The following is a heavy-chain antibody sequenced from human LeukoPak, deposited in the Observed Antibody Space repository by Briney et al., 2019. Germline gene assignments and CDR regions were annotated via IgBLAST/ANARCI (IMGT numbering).Heavy chain of an antibody. CDR3: AGEISGGGSYDDY. V-gene: IGHV4-59*11. D-gene: IGHD1-26*01. CDR2: IYYSGST. Sequence: SETLSLTCTVSGDSISSHYCSWIRQPPGKGLEWIGYIYYSGSTNYNPSLKSRVTISVDTSKNQFSLKLSSVTAADTAVYYCAGEISGGGSYDDYWGQGTLVTVSS. CDR1: GDSISSHY. J-gene: IGHJ4*02.